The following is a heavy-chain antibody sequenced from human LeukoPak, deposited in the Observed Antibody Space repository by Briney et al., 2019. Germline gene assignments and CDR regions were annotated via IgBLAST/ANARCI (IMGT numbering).Heavy chain of an antibody. D-gene: IGHD4-17*01. V-gene: IGHV4-4*02. Sequence: SETLSLTCSISGGSISSSNWWTWVRQPPGKGLEWVGEIYLRGNTNYNPSLESRVTISVDESKTQLSLRLESVTAADTAVYYCARGTITTVTDSWGPGTLVTVSS. J-gene: IGHJ4*02. CDR2: IYLRGNT. CDR1: GGSISSSNW. CDR3: ARGTITTVTDS.